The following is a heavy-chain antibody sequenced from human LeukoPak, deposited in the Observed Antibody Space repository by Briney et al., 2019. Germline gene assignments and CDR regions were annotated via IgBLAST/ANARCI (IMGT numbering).Heavy chain of an antibody. CDR1: GYTFTGYY. V-gene: IGHV1-2*02. D-gene: IGHD2-2*01. J-gene: IGHJ4*02. CDR2: INPNSGGT. Sequence: GASVKVSCKASGYTFTGYYMHWVRQAPGQGLEWMGWINPNSGGTNYAQKFQGRVTITRDTSISTAYMELSRLSSDDTAVYYCARGRGYCSSTSCYEFSYWGQGTLVTVSS. CDR3: ARGRGYCSSTSCYEFSY.